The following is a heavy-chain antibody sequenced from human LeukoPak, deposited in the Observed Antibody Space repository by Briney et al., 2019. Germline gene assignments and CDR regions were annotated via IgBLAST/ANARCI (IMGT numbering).Heavy chain of an antibody. Sequence: GGSLRLSCAASGFTFDDYAMHWVRQAPGKGLEWVSGISWNSGSIGYADSVKGQFTISRDNAKNSLYLQMNSLRAEDTALYYCAKERALYNWNYGAIDYWGQGTLVTVSS. J-gene: IGHJ4*02. CDR3: AKERALYNWNYGAIDY. CDR2: ISWNSGSI. V-gene: IGHV3-9*01. D-gene: IGHD1-7*01. CDR1: GFTFDDYA.